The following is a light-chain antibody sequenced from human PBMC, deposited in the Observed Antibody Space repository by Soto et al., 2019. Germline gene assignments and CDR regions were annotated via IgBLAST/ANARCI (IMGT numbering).Light chain of an antibody. J-gene: IGLJ1*01. CDR3: NSHTISNTRV. V-gene: IGLV2-14*01. Sequence: QSVLTQPASVSGSPGQSITISCTGTSRDVGAYNHVSCYQHHPGKVPKLMIYDVSNRPSGVSNRFSGSKSGYTASLTISGLLAEDEADYYCNSHTISNTRVFGTGTKVTVL. CDR2: DVS. CDR1: SRDVGAYNH.